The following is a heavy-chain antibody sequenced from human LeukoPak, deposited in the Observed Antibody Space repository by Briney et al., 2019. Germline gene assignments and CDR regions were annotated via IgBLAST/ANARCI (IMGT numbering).Heavy chain of an antibody. CDR2: ISSSGSTI. V-gene: IGHV3-11*01. CDR3: ARINHYYDSSGFAFDI. J-gene: IGHJ3*02. CDR1: GFTFSSYA. D-gene: IGHD3-22*01. Sequence: GGSLRLSCAASGFTFSSYAMSWIRQAPGKGLEWVSYISSSGSTIYYADSVKGRFTISRDNAKNSLYLQMNSLRAEDTAVYYCARINHYYDSSGFAFDIWGQGTMVTVSS.